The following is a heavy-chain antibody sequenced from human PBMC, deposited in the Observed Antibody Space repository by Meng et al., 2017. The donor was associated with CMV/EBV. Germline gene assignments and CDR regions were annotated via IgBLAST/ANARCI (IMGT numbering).Heavy chain of an antibody. CDR2: ISIDGRDE. V-gene: IGHV3-30*04. J-gene: IGHJ4*02. D-gene: IGHD2-2*01. Sequence: GESLKIPCVASGFTFRSYSIHWVRQAPGKGPEWVAVISIDGRDEYYAESVKGRFTISRDNPKNTLDLQATSLRPEDTALYYCARARGYCSTTSCWRTLDYWGQGTLVTVSS. CDR3: ARARGYCSTTSCWRTLDY. CDR1: GFTFRSYS.